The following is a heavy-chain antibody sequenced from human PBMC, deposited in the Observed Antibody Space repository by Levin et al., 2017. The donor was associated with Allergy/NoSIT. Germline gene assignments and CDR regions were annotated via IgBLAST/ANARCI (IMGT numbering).Heavy chain of an antibody. Sequence: PGGSLRLSCAASGFTFSNYNMNWVRQAPGEGLEWLSYISNTRTIYSAYSLKGRFTVSRDNAKNSLYLQMNSLRDDDTAVYYCVREGGWWPPYYFDYWGQGALVTVSS. CDR2: ISNTRTI. J-gene: IGHJ4*02. CDR1: GFTFSNYN. V-gene: IGHV3-48*02. D-gene: IGHD2-15*01. CDR3: VREGGWWPPYYFDY.